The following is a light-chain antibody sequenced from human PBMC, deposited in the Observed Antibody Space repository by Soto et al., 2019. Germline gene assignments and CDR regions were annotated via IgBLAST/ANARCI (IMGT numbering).Light chain of an antibody. CDR2: AAS. V-gene: IGKV3-15*01. Sequence: EIVMTQSPAPPSLSPGGKTTPSRRASQSVSSNLAWYQQKPGQAPRLLIYAASTRATGLPARFSGSGSGTEFTLTISSLQSEDFAVYFCQQYNIWPQTFGQGTKVDIK. J-gene: IGKJ1*01. CDR1: QSVSSN. CDR3: QQYNIWPQT.